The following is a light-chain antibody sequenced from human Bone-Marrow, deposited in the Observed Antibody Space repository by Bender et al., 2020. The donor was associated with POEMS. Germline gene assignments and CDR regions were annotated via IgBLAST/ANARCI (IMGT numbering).Light chain of an antibody. CDR2: SYD. J-gene: IGLJ3*02. CDR1: SSNIGSNT. CDR3: AVWDVSLNGNV. Sequence: QSVVTQPPSASGTPGQKVTISCSGSSSNIGSNTVNWYRQVPGTAPKLLIFSYDQRPSGVPDRFSGSKSGTTASLAISGLRSEDEAHYYCAVWDVSLNGNVFGGGTKLTVL. V-gene: IGLV1-44*01.